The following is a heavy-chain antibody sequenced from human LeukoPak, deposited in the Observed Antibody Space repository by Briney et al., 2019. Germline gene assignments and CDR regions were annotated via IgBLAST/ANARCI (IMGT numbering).Heavy chain of an antibody. J-gene: IGHJ4*02. Sequence: GGSLRLSCAASAFTFSSYTMNWVRQAPGKGLEWVSSISSSSTYMYYADSVKGRFTISRDNVKNPLYLQMNSLRAEDTAVYYCARDAPSGSSDYWGQGTLVTVSS. CDR3: ARDAPSGSSDY. V-gene: IGHV3-21*01. CDR1: AFTFSSYT. D-gene: IGHD1-26*01. CDR2: ISSSSTYM.